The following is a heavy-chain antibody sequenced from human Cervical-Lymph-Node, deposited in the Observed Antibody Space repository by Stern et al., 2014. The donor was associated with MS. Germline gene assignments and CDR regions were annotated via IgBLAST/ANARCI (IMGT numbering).Heavy chain of an antibody. D-gene: IGHD3-10*01. CDR1: GGTFISYA. J-gene: IGHJ6*02. Sequence: QVQLLESGAEVKKPGSSVKVSCKASGGTFISYAISWVRQAPGQGLQLMGGIIPIFGIANYAQKFQGRVTITADKSTSTSYMELSSLRSEDTAVYYCAAQGISMVRGVIPYYYAMDVWGQGTTVTVSS. CDR2: IIPIFGIA. CDR3: AAQGISMVRGVIPYYYAMDV. V-gene: IGHV1-69*17.